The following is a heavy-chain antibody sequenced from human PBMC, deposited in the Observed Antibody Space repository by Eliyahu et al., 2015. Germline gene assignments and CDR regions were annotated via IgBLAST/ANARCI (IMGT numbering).Heavy chain of an antibody. D-gene: IGHD6-19*01. CDR2: IYYSGDT. Sequence: QVQLQESGPGLVKPSXTLSLTCTVXGGPIMSYYWSWFRQPPGKGLEWIGNIYYSGDTNYKPSLKSRVTMSVDTSKNQFSLKLSSVTAADTALYYCARDRGYSGWSDYWGQGTLVTVSS. J-gene: IGHJ4*02. V-gene: IGHV4-59*01. CDR1: GGPIMSYY. CDR3: ARDRGYSGWSDY.